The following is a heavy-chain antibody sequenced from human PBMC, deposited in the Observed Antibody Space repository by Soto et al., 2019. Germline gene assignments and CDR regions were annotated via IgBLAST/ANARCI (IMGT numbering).Heavy chain of an antibody. D-gene: IGHD5-18*01. Sequence: SETLSLTCSVSGDSVNSENYYWTWIRQSPGRGLEWIGYAHSSGRTNYNPSLKSRVTISVETPMNQFSLKLTSVTAADTAVYYCARDIRGYSRAFDYWGQGTLVTVSS. CDR2: AHSSGRT. J-gene: IGHJ4*02. CDR1: GDSVNSENYY. CDR3: ARDIRGYSRAFDY. V-gene: IGHV4-61*01.